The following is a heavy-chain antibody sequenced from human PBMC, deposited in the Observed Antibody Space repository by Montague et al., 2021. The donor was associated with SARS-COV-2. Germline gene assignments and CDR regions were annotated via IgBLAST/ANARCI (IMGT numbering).Heavy chain of an antibody. CDR1: GGSVSRISSH. J-gene: IGHJ4*02. V-gene: IGHV4-39*01. CDR2: FYYAGGT. CDR3: ARLYGSSFDY. Sequence: SETLSLTCTVSGGSVSRISSHWGWIRQPPGKGLEYIGSFYYAGGTQYNPSLTSRVTISVDTSNDQFSLKMNSVTAADTAVYFCARLYGSSFDYWGQGTLVTVSS. D-gene: IGHD3-10*01.